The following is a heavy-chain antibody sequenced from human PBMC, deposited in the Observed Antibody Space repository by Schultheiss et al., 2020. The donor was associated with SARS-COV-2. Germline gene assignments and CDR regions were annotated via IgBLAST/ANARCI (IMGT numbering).Heavy chain of an antibody. CDR1: GGSFSGYY. V-gene: IGHV4-59*12. J-gene: IGHJ4*02. Sequence: SETLSLTCAVYGGSFSGYYWSWIRQPPGKGLEWIGYIYYSGSTNYNPSLKSRVTISVDTSKNQFSLKLSSVTAADTAVYYCARDNDYGGDSDYWGQGTLVTVSS. CDR3: ARDNDYGGDSDY. D-gene: IGHD4-23*01. CDR2: IYYSGST.